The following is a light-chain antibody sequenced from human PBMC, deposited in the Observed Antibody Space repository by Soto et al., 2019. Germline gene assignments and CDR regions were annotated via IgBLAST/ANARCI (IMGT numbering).Light chain of an antibody. CDR1: QSISSC. V-gene: IGKV1-5*01. Sequence: DIQMTQSPSTLSASVGDRVTITCRASQSISSCLAWYQQHPGKAPPLLIYDASTMDSGVPAGFSGSGSATAFTLTISSLQPADSAAYYCHQYNGCSPWTFGQGTRVEIK. J-gene: IGKJ1*01. CDR3: HQYNGCSPWT. CDR2: DAS.